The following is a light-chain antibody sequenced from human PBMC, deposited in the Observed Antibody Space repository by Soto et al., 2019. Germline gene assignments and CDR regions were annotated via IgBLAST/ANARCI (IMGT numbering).Light chain of an antibody. J-gene: IGLJ2*01. V-gene: IGLV2-14*03. Sequence: QSVLTQPASVSGSPGQSITISCAGTSSDVGGYNYVSWYHQHPGKVPRLIISDVNKRPSGVSDRFSGSKSGNTASLTISGLQAEDEADYYCASFTRSVTVVFGGGTKVTVL. CDR2: DVN. CDR1: SSDVGGYNY. CDR3: ASFTRSVTVV.